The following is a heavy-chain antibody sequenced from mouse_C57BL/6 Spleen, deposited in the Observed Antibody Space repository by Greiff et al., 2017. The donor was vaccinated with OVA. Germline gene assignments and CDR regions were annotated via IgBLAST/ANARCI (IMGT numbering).Heavy chain of an antibody. V-gene: IGHV1-82*01. CDR2: VYPGDGDT. CDR3: AKASSNWDLYFDY. CDR1: GYAFSSSW. Sequence: QVQLQQSGPELVKPGASVKISRKASGYAFSSSWMNWVKQRPGKGLEWIGRVYPGDGDTNYNGKFKGKATLTADKSSSTAYMQLSSLTSEDSAVYFCAKASSNWDLYFDYWGQGTTLTVSS. J-gene: IGHJ2*01. D-gene: IGHD4-1*01.